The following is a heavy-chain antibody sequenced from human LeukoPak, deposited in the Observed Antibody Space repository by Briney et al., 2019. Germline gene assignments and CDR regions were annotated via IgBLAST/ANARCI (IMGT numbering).Heavy chain of an antibody. J-gene: IGHJ4*02. CDR2: ISSSSTYI. Sequence: PGGSLRLSCAASGFTFSSYAMNWVRQAPGKGLEWVSSISSSSTYIYYADSVKGRFTISRDNAKNSLYLQMNSLRAEDTAVYYCARVDLRSGSYFDYWGQGTLVTVSS. CDR1: GFTFSSYA. D-gene: IGHD3-10*01. V-gene: IGHV3-21*01. CDR3: ARVDLRSGSYFDY.